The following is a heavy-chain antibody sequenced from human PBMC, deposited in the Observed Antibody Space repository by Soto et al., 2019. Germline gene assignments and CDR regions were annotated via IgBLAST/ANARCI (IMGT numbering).Heavy chain of an antibody. D-gene: IGHD3-16*01. CDR2: IWFDGSNQ. J-gene: IGHJ4*02. CDR1: GFTFSNLG. CDR3: ARPRGGQPGPFDD. V-gene: IGHV3-33*01. Sequence: LRLSCAASGFTFSNLGMHWVRQAPGKGLEWVAVIWFDGSNQYYADSVKGRFTISRDNSKNTLYLQMNNLRAEDTAVYYCARPRGGQPGPFDDWGQGTLVTVSS.